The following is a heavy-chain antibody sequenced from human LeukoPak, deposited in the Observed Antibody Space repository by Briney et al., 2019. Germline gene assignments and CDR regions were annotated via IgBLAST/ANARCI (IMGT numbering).Heavy chain of an antibody. CDR2: ISWNSGSI. CDR3: AKDMMSSWYYFDY. V-gene: IGHV3-9*01. CDR1: GFTFDDYA. D-gene: IGHD6-13*01. Sequence: SLRLSCAASGFTFDDYAMHWVRQAPGKGLEWVSGISWNSGSIGYADSVKGRFTISRDNAKNSLYLQMNSLRAEDTALYYCAKDMMSSWYYFDYWGQGTLVTVSS. J-gene: IGHJ4*02.